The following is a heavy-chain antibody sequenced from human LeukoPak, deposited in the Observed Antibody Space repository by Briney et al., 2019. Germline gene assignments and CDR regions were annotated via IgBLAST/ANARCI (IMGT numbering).Heavy chain of an antibody. Sequence: ASVKVSCKASGYTFTSYGISWVRQATGQGLEWMGWMNPNSGNTGHAQKFQGRVTMTRNTSISTAYMELSSLRSEDTAVYYCAGGPYYYGSGSFYSWGQGTLVTVSS. CDR1: GYTFTSYG. D-gene: IGHD3-10*01. V-gene: IGHV1-8*02. CDR3: AGGPYYYGSGSFYS. J-gene: IGHJ5*01. CDR2: MNPNSGNT.